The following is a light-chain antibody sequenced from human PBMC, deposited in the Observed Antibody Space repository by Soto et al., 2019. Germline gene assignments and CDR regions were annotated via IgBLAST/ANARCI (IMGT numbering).Light chain of an antibody. Sequence: IVLTQSPGTLSLSPGERATLSCRASQSVGSTYLAWYQQKPGQAPKLLIYGVSSRATGIPERFSGSGSGTDFTLTISRLEPEEFAVYYCQQYGTSPRTFGPGTKVDI. CDR3: QQYGTSPRT. CDR1: QSVGSTY. V-gene: IGKV3-20*01. CDR2: GVS. J-gene: IGKJ3*01.